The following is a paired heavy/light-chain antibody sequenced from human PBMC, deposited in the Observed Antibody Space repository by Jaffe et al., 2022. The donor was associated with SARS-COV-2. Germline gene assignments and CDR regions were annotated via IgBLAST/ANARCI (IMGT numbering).Light chain of an antibody. V-gene: IGLV2-8*01. CDR3: SSFAGSNNFVV. Sequence: QSALTQPPSASGSPGQSVTLSCTGTSSDVGGYSYVSWYQQHPGRAPKLIISEVRKRPSGVPDRFSGSKSGNTASLTVSGLQPEDEADYYCSSFAGSNNFVVFGAGTKLTVL. CDR1: SSDVGGYSY. CDR2: EVR. J-gene: IGLJ2*01.
Heavy chain of an antibody. CDR3: ARHPVYTSGNLPGFDP. J-gene: IGHJ5*02. CDR2: IYSGDSDT. CDR1: GYTFTNYW. Sequence: EVQLVQSGAEVKKPGESLKISCKASGYTFTNYWIGWVRQMPGKGLEWMGVIYSGDSDTRYSPSFQGQVTISADKSINTAYLQWSSLKASDTAMYYCARHPVYTSGNLPGFDPWGQGTLVIVSS. D-gene: IGHD3-10*01. V-gene: IGHV5-51*01.